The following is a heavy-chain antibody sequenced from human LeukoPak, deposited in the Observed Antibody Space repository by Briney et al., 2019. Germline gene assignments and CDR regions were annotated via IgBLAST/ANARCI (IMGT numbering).Heavy chain of an antibody. CDR2: INQGGST. V-gene: IGHV4-34*01. D-gene: IGHD5-12*01. CDR3: ARRGIWIQWNFEY. CDR1: GGAFNDYY. J-gene: IGHJ4*02. Sequence: SETVSLTCAVEGGAFNDYYWSWVRQSPEKGLEWIAEINQGGSTIFNPSLKNRVTMSIDTTRKHISLQLASLTAADTAVYFCARRGIWIQWNFEYWGQGVLVTVSS.